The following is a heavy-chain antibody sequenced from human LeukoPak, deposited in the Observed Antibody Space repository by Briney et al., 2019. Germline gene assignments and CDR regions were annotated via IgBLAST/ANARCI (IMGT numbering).Heavy chain of an antibody. Sequence: RASLKVSCKASGYTFTSYGISWVRQAPGQGLEWMGGIIPIFGTANYAQKFQGRVTITADESTSTAYKELSSLRSEDTAVYYCARDLTTYYYDSSGYSDAFDIWGQGTMVTVSS. J-gene: IGHJ3*02. CDR3: ARDLTTYYYDSSGYSDAFDI. CDR2: IIPIFGTA. CDR1: GYTFTSYG. D-gene: IGHD3-22*01. V-gene: IGHV1-69*13.